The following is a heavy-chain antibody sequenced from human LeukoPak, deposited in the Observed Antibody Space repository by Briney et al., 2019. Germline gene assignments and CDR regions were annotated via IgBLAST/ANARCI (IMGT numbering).Heavy chain of an antibody. J-gene: IGHJ4*02. D-gene: IGHD3-10*02. CDR2: IYYSGNT. V-gene: IGHV4-59*01. Sequence: SETLSLTCTVSGGSISPYYWSWIRQPPGKGLEWLGYIYYSGNTDYNPSLKSRVAISVDTSKNQFSLKLSSVSAADTAVYYCARSTGSTMFIDYWGQGTLVAVSS. CDR3: ARSTGSTMFIDY. CDR1: GGSISPYY.